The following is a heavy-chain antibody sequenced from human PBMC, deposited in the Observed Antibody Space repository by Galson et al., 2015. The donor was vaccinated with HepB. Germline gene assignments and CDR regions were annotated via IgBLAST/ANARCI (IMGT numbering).Heavy chain of an antibody. D-gene: IGHD3-10*01. V-gene: IGHV3-30-3*01. CDR2: TSYDESNK. J-gene: IGHJ3*02. Sequence: SLRLSCAASGFTFNTYAMHWVRQAPGKGLEWVAVTSYDESNKFYADSVKGRFTISRDNSKNMLYLQMNSPTADDTAVYYCTFGSGRHSFSLDIWGQGTMVTVSS. CDR1: GFTFNTYA. CDR3: TFGSGRHSFSLDI.